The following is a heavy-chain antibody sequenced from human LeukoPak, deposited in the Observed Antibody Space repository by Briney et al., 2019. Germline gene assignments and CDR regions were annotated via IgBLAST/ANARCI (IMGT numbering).Heavy chain of an antibody. J-gene: IGHJ6*03. Sequence: ASVKVSCEASGYTFTSYDINWVRQATGQGLEGRGGRNPNSGNTGYAQKFQGRVTMTRNTSISTAYMELSSLRSEDTAVYYCARVLAAAGYYYYYYMDVWGKGTTVTISS. CDR3: ARVLAAAGYYYYYYMDV. V-gene: IGHV1-8*01. CDR2: RNPNSGNT. D-gene: IGHD6-13*01. CDR1: GYTFTSYD.